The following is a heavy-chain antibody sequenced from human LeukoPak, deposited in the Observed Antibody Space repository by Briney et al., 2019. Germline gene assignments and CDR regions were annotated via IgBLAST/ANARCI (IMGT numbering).Heavy chain of an antibody. D-gene: IGHD3-16*01. J-gene: IGHJ6*02. CDR3: ARGGGLDV. V-gene: IGHV3-7*03. Sequence: GGSLRLSCAASGFTVSSNHMSWARQAPGKGLGWVASINHNGNVNYYVDSVKGRFTISRDNAKNSLYLQMSNLRAEDTAVYFCARGGGLDVWGQGATVTVSS. CDR1: GFTVSSNH. CDR2: INHNGNVN.